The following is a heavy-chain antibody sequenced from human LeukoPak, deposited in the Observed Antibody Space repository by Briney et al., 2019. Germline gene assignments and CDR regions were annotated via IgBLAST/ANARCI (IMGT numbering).Heavy chain of an antibody. CDR2: INHSGST. Sequence: NPSETLSLTCAVYGGSFSGYYWSWIRQPPGKGLEWIGEINHSGSTNYNPSLKSRVTISVDTSKNQFSLKLSSVTAADTAVYYCARGPADYYGSGSTFTYYFDYWGQGTLVTVSS. V-gene: IGHV4-34*01. CDR1: GGSFSGYY. D-gene: IGHD3-10*01. CDR3: ARGPADYYGSGSTFTYYFDY. J-gene: IGHJ4*02.